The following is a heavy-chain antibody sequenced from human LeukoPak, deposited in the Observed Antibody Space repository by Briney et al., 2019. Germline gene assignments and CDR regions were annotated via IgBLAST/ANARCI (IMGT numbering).Heavy chain of an antibody. V-gene: IGHV3-23*01. CDR3: AKRKGDYEAFDI. CDR1: GFTFSSYE. J-gene: IGHJ3*02. D-gene: IGHD4-17*01. CDR2: ISGSGGST. Sequence: GGSLRLSCAASGFTFSSYEMNWVRQAPGKGLEWVSYISGSGGSTYYADSVKGRFTISRDNSKNTLYLQMNSLRAEDTAVYYCAKRKGDYEAFDIWGQGTMVTVSS.